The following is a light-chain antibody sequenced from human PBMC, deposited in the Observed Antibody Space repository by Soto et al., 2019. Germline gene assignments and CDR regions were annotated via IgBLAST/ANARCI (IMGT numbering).Light chain of an antibody. Sequence: EIVLTQSPATLSLSPGERATLSCRASQCVSSYLAWYQHIPGQAPRLLIYDASNRATGIPARFSGSGSGRDFTLTISSLEPEDFAVYYCQQRSNWPLLTFGGGTKVEIK. CDR3: QQRSNWPLLT. V-gene: IGKV3-11*02. J-gene: IGKJ4*01. CDR1: QCVSSY. CDR2: DAS.